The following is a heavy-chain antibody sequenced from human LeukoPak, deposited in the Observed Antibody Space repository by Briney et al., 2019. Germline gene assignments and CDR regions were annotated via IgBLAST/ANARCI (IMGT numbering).Heavy chain of an antibody. D-gene: IGHD3-22*01. CDR2: ISGSGGST. Sequence: PGGSLRLSRAASGFTFSSYAMSWVRQAPGKGLEWVSAISGSGGSTYYADSVKGRFTISRDNSKNTLYLQMNSLRAEDTAVYYCAKARRAVVVITTSDYWGQGTLVTVSS. CDR1: GFTFSSYA. V-gene: IGHV3-23*01. J-gene: IGHJ4*02. CDR3: AKARRAVVVITTSDY.